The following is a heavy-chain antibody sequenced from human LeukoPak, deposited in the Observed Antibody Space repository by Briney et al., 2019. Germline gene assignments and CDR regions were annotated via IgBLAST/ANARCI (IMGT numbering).Heavy chain of an antibody. CDR1: GYTLTELS. J-gene: IGHJ4*02. V-gene: IGHV1-24*01. CDR3: ATYPRGSELSTFDY. D-gene: IGHD3-16*02. CDR2: FDPEDGET. Sequence: ASVKVSCKFSGYTLTELSMHWVRQAPGRGVEWMGGFDPEDGETIYAQKFQGRVTMTEDTSTDTAYMELSSLRSEDTAVYYCATYPRGSELSTFDYWGQGTLVTVSS.